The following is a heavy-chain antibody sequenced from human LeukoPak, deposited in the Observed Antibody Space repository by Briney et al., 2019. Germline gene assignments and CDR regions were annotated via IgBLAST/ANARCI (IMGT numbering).Heavy chain of an antibody. V-gene: IGHV1-18*01. CDR3: ARPYSSGWYDY. CDR1: GYTFTSYG. J-gene: IGHJ4*02. Sequence: ASVKVPCKASGYTFTSYGISWVRQAPGQGLEWMGWISAYNGNTNYAQKLQGRVTMTTDTSTSTAYKELRSLRSDDTAVYYCARPYSSGWYDYWGQGTLVTVSS. D-gene: IGHD6-19*01. CDR2: ISAYNGNT.